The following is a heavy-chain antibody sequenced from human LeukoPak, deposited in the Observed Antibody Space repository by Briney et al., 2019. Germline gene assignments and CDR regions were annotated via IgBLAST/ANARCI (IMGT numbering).Heavy chain of an antibody. CDR3: AGYSGWPRYFDY. CDR2: IIHCRST. J-gene: IGHJ4*02. CDR1: GGSFSGYY. Sequence: SETLSLTCAVYGGSFSGYYWSWIRQTPEKGVEGIGEIIHCRSTNYSPSLKSRVTISLDATKSQFSLRLTSVTAADTAVYYCAGYSGWPRYFDYWGQGTLVTVSS. V-gene: IGHV4-34*12. D-gene: IGHD6-13*01.